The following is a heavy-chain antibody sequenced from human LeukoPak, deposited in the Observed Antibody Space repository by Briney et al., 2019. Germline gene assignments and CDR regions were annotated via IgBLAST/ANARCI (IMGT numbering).Heavy chain of an antibody. CDR2: ICSSGSTI. CDR3: ARDCSGGDCHTFDY. D-gene: IGHD2-21*02. J-gene: IGHJ4*02. V-gene: IGHV3-48*03. CDR1: GFTFSSYA. Sequence: GGSLRLSCAASGFTFSSYAMHWVRQAPGKGLEGVSYICSSGSTIYYAVSVKGRFPISRDKAKHSLYLQMNSQRAEDTAVYYCARDCSGGDCHTFDYWGQGTLVTVSS.